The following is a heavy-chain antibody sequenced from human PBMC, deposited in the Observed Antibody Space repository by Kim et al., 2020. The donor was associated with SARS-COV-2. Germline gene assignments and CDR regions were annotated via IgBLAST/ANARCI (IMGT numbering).Heavy chain of an antibody. CDR3: ATSTTVTPVGAFDI. D-gene: IGHD4-17*01. Sequence: SETLSLTCTVSGGSISSYYWRWIRQPPGKGLEWIGYIYYSGSTNYNPSLKSRVTISVDTSKNQFSLKLSSVTAADTAVYYCATSTTVTPVGAFDIWGQGTMVTVSS. CDR2: IYYSGST. J-gene: IGHJ3*02. V-gene: IGHV4-59*01. CDR1: GGSISSYY.